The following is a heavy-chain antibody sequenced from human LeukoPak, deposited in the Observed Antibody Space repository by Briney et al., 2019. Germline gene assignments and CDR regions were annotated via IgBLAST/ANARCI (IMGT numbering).Heavy chain of an antibody. CDR3: AKVLYRHQNDAFDI. D-gene: IGHD1-14*01. J-gene: IGHJ3*02. V-gene: IGHV3-23*01. CDR2: ISGSGGST. Sequence: PGGSLRLACAASGFTLSIYAMSWVRHVPGEGREWVSAISGSGGSTYYADSVKGRFTISRDNSKNTLYLQMNSLRAEDTAVYYCAKVLYRHQNDAFDIWGQGTMVTVSS. CDR1: GFTLSIYA.